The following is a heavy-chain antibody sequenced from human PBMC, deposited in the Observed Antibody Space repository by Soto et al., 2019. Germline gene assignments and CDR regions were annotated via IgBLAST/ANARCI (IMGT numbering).Heavy chain of an antibody. CDR1: GGTFSSYA. V-gene: IGHV1-69*12. Sequence: QVQLVQSGAEVKKPGSSVKVSCKASGGTFSSYAISWVRQAPGQGLEWMGGIIPIFGTANYAQKFQGRVPITADESTSTAYMELSSLRSEDTAVXXXXXXXXXWXAIDYWGQGTLVTVSS. CDR3: XXXXXXWXAIDY. J-gene: IGHJ4*02. CDR2: IIPIFGTA.